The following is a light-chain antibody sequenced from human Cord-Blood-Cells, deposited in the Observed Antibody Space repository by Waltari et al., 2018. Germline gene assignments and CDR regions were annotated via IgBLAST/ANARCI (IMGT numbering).Light chain of an antibody. J-gene: IGKJ3*01. CDR2: AAS. V-gene: IGKV1-39*01. Sequence: DIQMTQSPSSLSASVGDRVTITCRASPSISSYLNWYQQKPGKDPKLLIYAASSLQSGVPSRFSGSGSGTEFTLTISSLQPEDFATYYCQQSYSTPFTCGPGTKVDIK. CDR3: QQSYSTPFT. CDR1: PSISSY.